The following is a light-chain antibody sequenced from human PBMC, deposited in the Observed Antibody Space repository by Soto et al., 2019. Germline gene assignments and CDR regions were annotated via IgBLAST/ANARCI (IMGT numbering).Light chain of an antibody. Sequence: ERVMTQSPATLSVSPGERATLSCRASQSVGSNLAWYQQKPGQAPRLLIFGASSRATGVPARFSGSGSGTEFTRTINSLQSEDFAVYFCQQYDNLPLTFGPGTKVDIK. V-gene: IGKV3-15*01. CDR1: QSVGSN. J-gene: IGKJ3*01. CDR3: QQYDNLPLT. CDR2: GAS.